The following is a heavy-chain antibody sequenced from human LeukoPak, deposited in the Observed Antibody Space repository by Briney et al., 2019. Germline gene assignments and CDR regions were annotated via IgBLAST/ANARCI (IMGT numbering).Heavy chain of an antibody. D-gene: IGHD3-22*01. J-gene: IGHJ4*02. Sequence: GGSLRLSCAASGFTFSSYARSWVRQAPGKGLEWVSAISGSGGSTYYADSVKGRFTISRDNSKNTLYLQMNRLRADDTAVYYCAKSYLSYDSSGRVDYWDQGNLVTVSS. V-gene: IGHV3-23*01. CDR1: GFTFSSYA. CDR3: AKSYLSYDSSGRVDY. CDR2: ISGSGGST.